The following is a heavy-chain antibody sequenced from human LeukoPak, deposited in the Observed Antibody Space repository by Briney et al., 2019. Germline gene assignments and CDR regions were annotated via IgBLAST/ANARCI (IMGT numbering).Heavy chain of an antibody. V-gene: IGHV4-59*01. CDR2: IYYSGST. D-gene: IGHD2-2*01. J-gene: IGHJ4*02. Sequence: SSETLSLTCTVSGGSISSYYWSWIRQPPGKGLEWIGYIYYSGSTNYNPSLKSRVTISVDTSKNQFSLKLSSVTAADTAVYYCARGTTSFQYYFDYWGQGILVTVSS. CDR3: ARGTTSFQYYFDY. CDR1: GGSISSYY.